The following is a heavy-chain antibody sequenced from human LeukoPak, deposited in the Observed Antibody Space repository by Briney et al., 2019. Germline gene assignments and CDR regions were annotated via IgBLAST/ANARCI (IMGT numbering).Heavy chain of an antibody. CDR3: ASRQELISDAFDI. J-gene: IGHJ3*02. D-gene: IGHD1-26*01. V-gene: IGHV5-51*01. CDR1: GYRFTSYW. Sequence: GESLKISCKGSGYRFTSYWIGWVRQMPGKGLEWMGIIYPGDSDTRYSPSFQGQVTISADKSISTAYLQWSSLKASDTAMYYCASRQELISDAFDIWDQGTMVTVSS. CDR2: IYPGDSDT.